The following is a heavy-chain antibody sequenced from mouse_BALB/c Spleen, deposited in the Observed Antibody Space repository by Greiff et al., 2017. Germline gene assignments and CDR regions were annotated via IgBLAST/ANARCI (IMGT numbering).Heavy chain of an antibody. Sequence: VKLQESGAELVRPGTSVKVSCKASGYAFTNYLIEWVKQRPGQGLEWIGVINPGSGGTNYNEKFKGKATLTADKSSSTAYMQLSSLTSDDSAVYFCARWNRYDGLYAMDYWGQGTSVTVSS. D-gene: IGHD2-14*01. CDR1: GYAFTNYL. J-gene: IGHJ4*01. V-gene: IGHV1-54*01. CDR3: ARWNRYDGLYAMDY. CDR2: INPGSGGT.